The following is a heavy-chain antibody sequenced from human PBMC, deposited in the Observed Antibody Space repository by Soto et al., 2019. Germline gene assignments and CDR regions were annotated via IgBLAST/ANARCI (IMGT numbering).Heavy chain of an antibody. CDR3: ARSDFSAPGLGYYMDV. V-gene: IGHV3-48*01. J-gene: IGHJ6*03. Sequence: GGSLRLSCAASGFTFSSYSMNWVRQAPGKGLEWVSYISSSSITIYYADSVKGRFTISRYNAKNSLYLQMNSLRAEDTAVYYCARSDFSAPGLGYYMDVWGKGTTVTVSS. D-gene: IGHD3-9*01. CDR1: GFTFSSYS. CDR2: ISSSSITI.